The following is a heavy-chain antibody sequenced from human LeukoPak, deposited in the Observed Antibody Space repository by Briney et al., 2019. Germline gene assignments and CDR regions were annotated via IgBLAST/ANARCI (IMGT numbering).Heavy chain of an antibody. CDR3: ARESSAVAHTMMRDWLDP. CDR1: GYSINFGHL. CDR2: INHSGRT. D-gene: IGHD3-22*01. V-gene: IGHV4-38-2*02. Sequence: SETLSLTCDVSGYSINFGHLWGWIRQPPGKGLEWIASINHSGRTYYTPSLKSRVTISVDTLKNQFSLKVTSVTAEDTAMYFCARESSAVAHTMMRDWLDPWGHGTLVTVSS. J-gene: IGHJ5*02.